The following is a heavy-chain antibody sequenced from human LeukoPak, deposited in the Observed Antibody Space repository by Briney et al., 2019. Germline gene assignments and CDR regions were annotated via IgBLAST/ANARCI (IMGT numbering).Heavy chain of an antibody. CDR2: IYYSGST. V-gene: IGHV4-59*12. CDR1: GGSISSYY. D-gene: IGHD5-24*01. Sequence: SETLSLTCTVSGGSISSYYWSWIRQPPGKGLEWIGYIYYSGSTNYNPSLKSRVTISVDTSKNQFSLKLSSVTATDTAVYYCAREQRWLQSLDYWGQGTLVTVSS. J-gene: IGHJ4*02. CDR3: AREQRWLQSLDY.